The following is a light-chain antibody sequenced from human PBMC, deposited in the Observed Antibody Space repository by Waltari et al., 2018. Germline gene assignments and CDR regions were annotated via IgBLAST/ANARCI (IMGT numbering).Light chain of an antibody. CDR3: SAWDKDLVAVV. CDR2: RSD. CDR1: RNNVGSQG. J-gene: IGLJ3*02. Sequence: QAGLIQPPSVSRAWGQTATRTCAGNRNNVGSQGGAWLQPHQGNPPNLLSYRSDNRPSGISERFSSSRSGTTASLTITGLQAAEEADYYCSAWDKDLVAVVFGGGTKLTVL. V-gene: IGLV10-54*04.